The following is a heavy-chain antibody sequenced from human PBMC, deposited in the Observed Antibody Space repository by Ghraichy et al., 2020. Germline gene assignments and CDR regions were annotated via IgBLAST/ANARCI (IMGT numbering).Heavy chain of an antibody. D-gene: IGHD4-23*01. J-gene: IGHJ6*02. CDR2: ITTSSRFI. CDR3: ARTSTVVRFYYYDGMDV. Sequence: LSLTCVGSGFTLSDYNMNWVRQAPGKGLEWVSYITTSSRFISYSDSVKGRFTVSRDNAQNSLYLQMRSLRDEDTAVYYCARTSTVVRFYYYDGMDVWGQGTTVNVSS. CDR1: GFTLSDYN. V-gene: IGHV3-48*02.